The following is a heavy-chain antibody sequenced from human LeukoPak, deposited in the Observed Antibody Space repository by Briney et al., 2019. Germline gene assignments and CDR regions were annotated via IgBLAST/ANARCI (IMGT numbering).Heavy chain of an antibody. Sequence: GASVKVSCKASGYTFTGYYMHWVRQAPGQGLEWMGWINPNSGGTNYAQKFQGWVTMTRDTSISTAYMELSRLRSDDTAVYYCARVDILTSSAFDIWGQGTMVTVSS. D-gene: IGHD3-9*01. J-gene: IGHJ3*02. V-gene: IGHV1-2*04. CDR2: INPNSGGT. CDR3: ARVDILTSSAFDI. CDR1: GYTFTGYY.